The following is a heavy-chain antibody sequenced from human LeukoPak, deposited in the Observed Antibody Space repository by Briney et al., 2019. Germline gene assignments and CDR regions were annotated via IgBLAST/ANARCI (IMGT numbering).Heavy chain of an antibody. CDR2: IYSGGST. CDR3: ARGRAITIFGPGNMDV. D-gene: IGHD3-3*01. Sequence: GGSLRLSCAASGFTVSSNYMSWVRQAPGKGLEWVSVIYSGGSTYYADSVKGRFTISRDNSKNTLYLQMNSLRAEDTAVYYCARGRAITIFGPGNMDVWGKGTTVTVSS. J-gene: IGHJ6*03. CDR1: GFTVSSNY. V-gene: IGHV3-66*02.